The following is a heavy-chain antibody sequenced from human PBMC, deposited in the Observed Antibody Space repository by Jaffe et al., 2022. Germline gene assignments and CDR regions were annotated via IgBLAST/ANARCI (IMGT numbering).Heavy chain of an antibody. V-gene: IGHV3-23*01. CDR1: GFTFSSYA. D-gene: IGHD2-8*02. CDR2: ISGSGGST. Sequence: EVQLLESGGGLVQPGGSLRLSCAASGFTFSSYAMSWVRQAPGKGLEWVSAISGSGGSTYYADSVKGRFTISRDNSKNTLYLQMNSLRAEDTAVYYCARRAGYCTGGVCYQYYFDYWGQGTLVTVSS. CDR3: ARRAGYCTGGVCYQYYFDY. J-gene: IGHJ4*02.